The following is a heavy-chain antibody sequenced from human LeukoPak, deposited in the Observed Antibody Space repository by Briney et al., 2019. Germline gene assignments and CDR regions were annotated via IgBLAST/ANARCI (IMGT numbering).Heavy chain of an antibody. Sequence: ASVEVSCKASGFTFTSSAMQWVRQARGQRLEWIGWIVVGSGNTNYAQKFQERVTITRDMSTSTAYMELSSLRSEDTAVYYCATNKLELLRMDVWGKGTTVTVSS. J-gene: IGHJ6*03. CDR2: IVVGSGNT. CDR1: GFTFTSSA. D-gene: IGHD1-7*01. V-gene: IGHV1-58*02. CDR3: ATNKLELLRMDV.